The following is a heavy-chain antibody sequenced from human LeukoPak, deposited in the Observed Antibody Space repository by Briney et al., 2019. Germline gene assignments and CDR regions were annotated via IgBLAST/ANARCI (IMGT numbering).Heavy chain of an antibody. Sequence: ASVKVSCKASGGTFSSYAISWVRQAPGQGLEWMRRIIPILGIANYAQKFQGRVTMTEDTSTDTAYMELSSLRSEDTAVYYCASPSPLVGATVYWGQGTLVTVSS. CDR1: GGTFSSYA. CDR2: IIPILGIA. J-gene: IGHJ4*02. CDR3: ASPSPLVGATVY. V-gene: IGHV1-69*04. D-gene: IGHD1-26*01.